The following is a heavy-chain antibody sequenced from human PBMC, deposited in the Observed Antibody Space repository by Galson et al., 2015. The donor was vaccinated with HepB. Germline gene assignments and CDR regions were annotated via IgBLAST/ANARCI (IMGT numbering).Heavy chain of an antibody. CDR2: TAHDGSVI. J-gene: IGHJ4*02. D-gene: IGHD2-15*01. V-gene: IGHV3-30*18. CDR3: AKEPNRYSSHLYFFN. Sequence: SLRLSCAASGFTFSDYGMHWVRRAPGKGLEWVSVTAHDGSVIYYADSVKGRFTASRDNSKNTLYLEINSLRAEDTAIYYCAKEPNRYSSHLYFFNCGQGTLVTVSS. CDR1: GFTFSDYG.